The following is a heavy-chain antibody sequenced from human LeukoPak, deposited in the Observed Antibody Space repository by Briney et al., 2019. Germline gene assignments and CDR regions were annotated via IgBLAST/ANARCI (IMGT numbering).Heavy chain of an antibody. Sequence: SETLSLTCAVYGGSFSGYYWSWIRQPPGKGLEWVGEINHSGSTNYNPSLKSRVTISVDTSKNQFSLKLSSVTAADTAVYYCARGRPAAASDWFDPWGQGTLVTVSS. CDR2: INHSGST. J-gene: IGHJ5*02. CDR1: GGSFSGYY. CDR3: ARGRPAAASDWFDP. D-gene: IGHD6-13*01. V-gene: IGHV4-34*01.